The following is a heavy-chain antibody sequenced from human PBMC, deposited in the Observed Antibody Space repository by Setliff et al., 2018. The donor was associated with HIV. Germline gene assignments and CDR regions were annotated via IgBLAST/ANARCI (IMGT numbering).Heavy chain of an antibody. Sequence: ASVKVSCKISGYIFSHYGVTWVRQAPGQGLEYMGYISGYTGITHYAQSFQGRVTMTTDPSKYTAYMELRSLKYDDTAVYYCARDAGTGGPGRWVDPWGQGTMVTVPS. CDR1: GYIFSHYG. J-gene: IGHJ5*02. V-gene: IGHV1-18*01. CDR2: ISGYTGIT. D-gene: IGHD1-1*01. CDR3: ARDAGTGGPGRWVDP.